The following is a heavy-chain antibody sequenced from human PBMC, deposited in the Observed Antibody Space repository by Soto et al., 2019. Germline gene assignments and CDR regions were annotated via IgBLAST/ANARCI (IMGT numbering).Heavy chain of an antibody. V-gene: IGHV1-2*04. D-gene: IGHD3-9*01. CDR2: VNPNSGGT. J-gene: IGHJ6*04. Sequence: GASVKVSCKASGYTFTGYYMHWVRQAPGQGLEWMGWVNPNSGGTNYAQKFQGWVTMTRDTSISTAYIELSRLRSDDTAVYYCARVRVFLNFDGPHYNFYDWDVWGKGTRVTVSS. CDR1: GYTFTGYY. CDR3: ARVRVFLNFDGPHYNFYDWDV.